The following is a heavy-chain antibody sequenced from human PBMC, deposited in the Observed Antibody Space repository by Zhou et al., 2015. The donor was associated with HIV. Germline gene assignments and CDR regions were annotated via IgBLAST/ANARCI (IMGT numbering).Heavy chain of an antibody. D-gene: IGHD1-26*01. Sequence: QVQLVQSGAEVKKPGSSVKVSCKASGGTFSSYAISWVRQAPGQGLEWMGGIIPIFGTANYAQKFQGRVTITADESTSTAYMELSSLRSEDTAVYYCARPLRKELLPDDAFDIWGQGTMVTVSS. CDR3: ARPLRKELLPDDAFDI. CDR2: IIPIFGTA. V-gene: IGHV1-69*01. J-gene: IGHJ3*02. CDR1: GGTFSSYA.